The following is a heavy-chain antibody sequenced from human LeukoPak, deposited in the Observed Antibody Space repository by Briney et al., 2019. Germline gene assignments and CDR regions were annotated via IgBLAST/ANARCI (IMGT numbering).Heavy chain of an antibody. D-gene: IGHD2-8*02. CDR3: ARVLGPRPDY. CDR2: INSDGGTI. J-gene: IGHJ4*02. Sequence: GGSLRLSCAASGFIFSSYWMHWVRQAPGKGLVWVSRINSDGGTISYADSVQGRFTISRDNAKNTLYLQMNSLRAEDTAVYYCARVLGPRPDYWGQGTLVTVSS. V-gene: IGHV3-74*01. CDR1: GFIFSSYW.